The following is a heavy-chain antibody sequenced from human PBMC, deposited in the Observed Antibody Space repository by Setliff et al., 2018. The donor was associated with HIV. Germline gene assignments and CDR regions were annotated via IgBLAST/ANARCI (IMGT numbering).Heavy chain of an antibody. V-gene: IGHV4-39*07. CDR1: GGSISSSSYY. CDR2: IYYSGST. J-gene: IGHJ5*02. D-gene: IGHD5-18*01. CDR3: AREVTVDADMVTRWFDP. Sequence: SETLSLTCTVSGGSISSSSYYWGWIRQPPGKGLEWIGSIYYSGSTYYNPSLKSRVTISVDTSKNQFSLKLSSVTAADTAVYYCAREVTVDADMVTRWFDPWGQGTLVTVSS.